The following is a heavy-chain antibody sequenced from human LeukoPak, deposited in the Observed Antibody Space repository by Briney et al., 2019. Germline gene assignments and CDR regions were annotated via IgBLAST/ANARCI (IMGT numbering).Heavy chain of an antibody. Sequence: VASVKVSCKASGYTITGYYIHWVRQAPGQGLEWMGWINPNSGGTNYAQKFQGRVTMTRDTSISTAYMELSRLRSDDTAVYYCASILSGSYSDYWGQGTLVTVSS. CDR1: GYTITGYY. V-gene: IGHV1-2*02. CDR3: ASILSGSYSDY. D-gene: IGHD1-26*01. CDR2: INPNSGGT. J-gene: IGHJ4*02.